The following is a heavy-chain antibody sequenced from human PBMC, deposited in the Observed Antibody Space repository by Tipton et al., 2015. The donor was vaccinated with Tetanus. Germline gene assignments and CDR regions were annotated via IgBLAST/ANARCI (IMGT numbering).Heavy chain of an antibody. D-gene: IGHD7-27*01. J-gene: IGHJ3*02. CDR2: LYYTGTT. CDR1: GGSISTTSDY. Sequence: TLSLTCTVSGGSISTTSDYWGWIRQPPGTGLEWIGSLYYTGTTYYNPSLKSRLTISVDTSKNQFSLRLNSVTASDTAVYFCARHSLKLGMWAFDIWGRGTLVTVSS. CDR3: ARHSLKLGMWAFDI. V-gene: IGHV4-39*01.